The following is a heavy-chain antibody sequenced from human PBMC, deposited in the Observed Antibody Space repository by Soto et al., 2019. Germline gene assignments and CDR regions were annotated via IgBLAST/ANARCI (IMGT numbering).Heavy chain of an antibody. V-gene: IGHV4-4*02. CDR1: SGSISSSNW. J-gene: IGHJ6*03. D-gene: IGHD3-3*01. Sequence: SETLSLTCAVSSGSISSSNWWSWVRQPPGKGLEWIGEIYHSGSTNYNPSLKSRVTISVDKSKNQFSLKLSSVTAADTAVYYCARVTGGTIFGVVIKSHYYYYMDVWGKGTTVTVSS. CDR2: IYHSGST. CDR3: ARVTGGTIFGVVIKSHYYYYMDV.